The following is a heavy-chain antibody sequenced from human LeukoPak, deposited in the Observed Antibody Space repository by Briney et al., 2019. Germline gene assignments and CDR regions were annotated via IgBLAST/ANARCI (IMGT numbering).Heavy chain of an antibody. CDR1: GFTSSSYG. Sequence: GGSLRLSCAASGFTSSSYGMHWVRQAPGKGLEWVAVISYDGSNTYYADSVKGRFTISRDNSKNTLYLQMNSLRAEDTAVYYCAKDPPDYYGSGSSDYWGQGTLVTVSS. CDR3: AKDPPDYYGSGSSDY. CDR2: ISYDGSNT. V-gene: IGHV3-30*18. J-gene: IGHJ4*02. D-gene: IGHD3-10*01.